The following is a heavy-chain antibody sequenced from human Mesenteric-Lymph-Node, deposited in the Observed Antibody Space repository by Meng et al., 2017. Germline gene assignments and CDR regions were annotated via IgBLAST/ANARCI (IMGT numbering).Heavy chain of an antibody. Sequence: GESLKISCAASGFSFSFYNMNWVRQAPGKGLEWVSSISPTGSSGSSVNYADSVKGRFTISRDNAKNSVFLQMNSLRAEDTAVYYCARGAPGYSSGWFHPDALDIWGQGTMVTVSS. D-gene: IGHD6-19*01. V-gene: IGHV3-48*03. CDR1: GFSFSFYN. J-gene: IGHJ3*02. CDR3: ARGAPGYSSGWFHPDALDI. CDR2: ISPTGSSGSSV.